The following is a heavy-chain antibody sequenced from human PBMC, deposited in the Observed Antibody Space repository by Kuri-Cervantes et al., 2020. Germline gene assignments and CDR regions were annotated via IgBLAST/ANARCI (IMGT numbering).Heavy chain of an antibody. CDR2: IGTAGDT. Sequence: GGSLRLSCAASGFTFGSYGMHWVRQATGKGLEWVSAIGTAGDTYYPGSVKGRFTISRDNSKNTLYLQMNSLRAEDTAVYFCARVVYYSDSSGYYPEYFQHWGQGTLVTVSS. CDR3: ARVVYYSDSSGYYPEYFQH. CDR1: GFTFGSYG. V-gene: IGHV3-13*01. D-gene: IGHD3-22*01. J-gene: IGHJ1*01.